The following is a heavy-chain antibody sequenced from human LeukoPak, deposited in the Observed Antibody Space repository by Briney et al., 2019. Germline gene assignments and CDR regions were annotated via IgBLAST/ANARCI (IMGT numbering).Heavy chain of an antibody. Sequence: ASVKVSCKASGYTFTAYYIHWVRQAPGQGLEWMGWINPNSGGTNYAQNFQGWVTMTRDTSISTAYMELSRLRSDDTAVYYCARSHYYDSSGNEAFDIWGQGTMVTVSS. D-gene: IGHD3-22*01. CDR2: INPNSGGT. V-gene: IGHV1-2*04. J-gene: IGHJ3*02. CDR3: ARSHYYDSSGNEAFDI. CDR1: GYTFTAYY.